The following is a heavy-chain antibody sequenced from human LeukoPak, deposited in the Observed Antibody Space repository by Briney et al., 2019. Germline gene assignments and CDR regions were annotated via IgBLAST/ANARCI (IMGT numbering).Heavy chain of an antibody. Sequence: SETLSLTCTVSGGSISSYYWSWIRQPPGKGLEWIGYIYYSGSTNYNPSLKSRVTISVDTSKNQFSLRLSSVTAADTAVYYCARPYDSSGYYYEGDYWGQGTLVTVSS. CDR2: IYYSGST. CDR3: ARPYDSSGYYYEGDY. V-gene: IGHV4-59*08. J-gene: IGHJ4*02. CDR1: GGSISSYY. D-gene: IGHD3-22*01.